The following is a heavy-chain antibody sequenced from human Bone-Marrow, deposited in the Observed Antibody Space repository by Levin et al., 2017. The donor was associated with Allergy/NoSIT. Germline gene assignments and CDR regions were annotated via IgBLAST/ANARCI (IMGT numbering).Heavy chain of an antibody. V-gene: IGHV3-30*18. J-gene: IGHJ4*02. Sequence: GESLKISCAASGFTFSSYGMHWVRQAPGKGLEWVAVISYDGSNKYYADSVKGRFTISRDNSKNTLYLQMNSLRAEDTAVYYCAKNFDYRGQGTLVTVSS. CDR1: GFTFSSYG. CDR2: ISYDGSNK. CDR3: AKNFDY.